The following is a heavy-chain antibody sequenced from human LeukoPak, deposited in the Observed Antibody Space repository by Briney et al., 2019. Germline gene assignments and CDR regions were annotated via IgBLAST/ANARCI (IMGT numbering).Heavy chain of an antibody. Sequence: ASVKVSCKASGYTFTGYYMHWVRQAPGQGLEGMGWINPNSGGTNYAQKFQGRVTMTRDTSISTAYMELSRLRSDDTAVYYCAREAGARRGYYYGSGKYNWFDPWGQGTLVTVSS. D-gene: IGHD3-10*01. CDR3: AREAGARRGYYYGSGKYNWFDP. CDR2: INPNSGGT. J-gene: IGHJ5*02. V-gene: IGHV1-2*02. CDR1: GYTFTGYY.